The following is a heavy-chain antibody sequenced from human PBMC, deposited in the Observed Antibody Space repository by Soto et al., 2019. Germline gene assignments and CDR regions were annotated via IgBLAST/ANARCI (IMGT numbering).Heavy chain of an antibody. J-gene: IGHJ5*02. CDR1: GFTFRDYY. Sequence: SLRLSCAASGFTFRDYYMSGIRQAPGKGLEWVSYISSSGSTIYYADSVKGRFTISRDNAKNSLYLQMNSLRAEDTAVYYCARSIAAAEVWFDPWGQGTLVTVSS. CDR2: ISSSGSTI. D-gene: IGHD6-13*01. CDR3: ARSIAAAEVWFDP. V-gene: IGHV3-11*01.